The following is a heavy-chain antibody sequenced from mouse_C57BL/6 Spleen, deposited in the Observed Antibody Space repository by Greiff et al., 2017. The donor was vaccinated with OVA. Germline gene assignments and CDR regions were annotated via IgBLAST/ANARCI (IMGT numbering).Heavy chain of an antibody. J-gene: IGHJ2*01. CDR1: GYTFTDYY. CDR2: IYPGSGNT. D-gene: IGHD3-2*02. Sequence: QVQLQQSGAELVRPGASVKLSCKASGYTFTDYYINWVKQRPGHGLEWIARIYPGSGNTYYNEKFKGKATLTAEKSSSTAYMQLSSLTSEDSAVYFCARARDDSSGYPFDYWGQGTTLTVSS. CDR3: ARARDDSSGYPFDY. V-gene: IGHV1-76*01.